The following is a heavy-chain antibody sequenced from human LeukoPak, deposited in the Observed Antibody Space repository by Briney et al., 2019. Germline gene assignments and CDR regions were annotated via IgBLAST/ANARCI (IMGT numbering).Heavy chain of an antibody. CDR1: GGSISSGSYY. CDR2: IYTSGST. D-gene: IGHD4-17*01. CDR3: AREGYGDPLDY. J-gene: IGHJ4*02. V-gene: IGHV4-61*02. Sequence: SQTLTLTCTVSGGSISSGSYYWSWIRQPAGKGLEWIGRIYTSGSTNYNPSLKSRVTISVDTSKNQFSLKLSSVTAADTAVYYCAREGYGDPLDYWGQGTLVTVSS.